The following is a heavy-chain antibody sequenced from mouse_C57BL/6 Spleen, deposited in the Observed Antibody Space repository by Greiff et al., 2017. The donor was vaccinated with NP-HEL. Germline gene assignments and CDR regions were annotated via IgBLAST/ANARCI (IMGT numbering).Heavy chain of an antibody. CDR2: INPNNGGT. CDR1: GYTFTDYY. CDR3: ARPYYGSSYAYYAMDY. Sequence: EVQLQQSGPELVKPGASVKISCKASGYTFTDYYMNWVKQSHGKSLEWIGDINPNNGGTSYNQKFKGKATLTVDKSSSTAYMELRSLTSEDSAVYYCARPYYGSSYAYYAMDYWGQGTSVTVSS. V-gene: IGHV1-26*01. J-gene: IGHJ4*01. D-gene: IGHD1-1*01.